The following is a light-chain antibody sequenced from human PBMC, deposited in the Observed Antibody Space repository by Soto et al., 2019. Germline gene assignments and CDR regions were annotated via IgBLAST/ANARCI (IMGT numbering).Light chain of an antibody. Sequence: AIQMTQSPSSLSASVGDRVTITCRASQGIRNDLDWIQQKPGKAPKLLIYAASNLQRGVPARFSGSGSGTDFTLTISSLQPEDFATYYCLQKYFYPFTFGPGTKVDIK. V-gene: IGKV1-6*01. CDR3: LQKYFYPFT. CDR2: AAS. J-gene: IGKJ3*01. CDR1: QGIRND.